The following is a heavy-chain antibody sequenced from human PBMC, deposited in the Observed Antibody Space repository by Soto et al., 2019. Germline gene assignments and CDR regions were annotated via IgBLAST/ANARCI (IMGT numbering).Heavy chain of an antibody. J-gene: IGHJ4*02. CDR1: GFTFSSYA. Sequence: GGSLRLSCAASGFTFSSYAMHWVRQAPGKGLEWVAVISYDGSNKYYADSVKGRFTISRDNSKNTLYLQMNSLRAEDTAVYYCARDLSYYDSSGRPGFDYWGQGTLVTVSS. CDR2: ISYDGSNK. V-gene: IGHV3-30-3*01. CDR3: ARDLSYYDSSGRPGFDY. D-gene: IGHD3-22*01.